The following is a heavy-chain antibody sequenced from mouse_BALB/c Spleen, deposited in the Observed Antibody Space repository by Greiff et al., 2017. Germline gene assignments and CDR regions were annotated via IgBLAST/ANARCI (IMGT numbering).Heavy chain of an antibody. CDR3: ARPNYAMDY. CDR2: IDPANGNT. V-gene: IGHV14-3*02. J-gene: IGHJ4*01. Sequence: EVKLMESGAELVKPGASVKLSCTASGFNIKDTYMHWVKQRPEQGLEWIGRIDPANGNTKYDPKFQGKATITADTSSNTAYLQLSSLTSEDTAVYYCARPNYAMDYWGQGTSVTVSS. CDR1: GFNIKDTY.